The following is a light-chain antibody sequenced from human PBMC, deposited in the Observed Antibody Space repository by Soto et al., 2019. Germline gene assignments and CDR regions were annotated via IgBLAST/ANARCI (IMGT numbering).Light chain of an antibody. CDR3: QQYNNCPWT. CDR1: ESVVSN. J-gene: IGKJ1*01. Sequence: VWPQSSHPRYLSPVERATLSCRATESVVSNYLAWYQQKPGQDPRLLIYGAPTRATGIPARFSGSGAGTESTLTISSLQSEDFAVYYCQQYNNCPWTFGQGTKVDI. CDR2: GAP. V-gene: IGKV3-15*01.